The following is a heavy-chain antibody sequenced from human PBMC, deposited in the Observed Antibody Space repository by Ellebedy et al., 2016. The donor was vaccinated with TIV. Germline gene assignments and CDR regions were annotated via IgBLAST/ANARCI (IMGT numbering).Heavy chain of an antibody. CDR1: GGSISSYY. CDR3: ARGTTDCSTNRCPPYYYMDV. Sequence: GSLRLXXTVSGGSISSYYWNWIRLPPGKGLEWIGYIYYSGNTNYNPSLKSRVTISVDTSKNQFSLRLSSVTAADTAVYYCARGTTDCSTNRCPPYYYMDVWGKGTTVTVS. D-gene: IGHD2-2*01. CDR2: IYYSGNT. J-gene: IGHJ6*03. V-gene: IGHV4-59*01.